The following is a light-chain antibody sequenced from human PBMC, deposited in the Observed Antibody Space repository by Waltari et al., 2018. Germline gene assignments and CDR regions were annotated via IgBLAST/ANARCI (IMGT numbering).Light chain of an antibody. CDR1: SSEVGTYNR. CDR3: SSYTPSGTLV. Sequence: QSALTQPPSVSGSPGQSVTISCSGTSSEVGTYNRVSWYQQPPGTAPKLIILRLSSRPAGFPDRFSGSKSGSTASLTISGLQAEDEGDYYCSSYTPSGTLVFGGGTKLTVL. CDR2: RLS. J-gene: IGLJ2*01. V-gene: IGLV2-18*02.